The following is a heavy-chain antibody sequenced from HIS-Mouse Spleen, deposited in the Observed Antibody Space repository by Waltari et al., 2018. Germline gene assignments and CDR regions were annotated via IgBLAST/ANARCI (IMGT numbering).Heavy chain of an antibody. J-gene: IGHJ2*01. CDR2: IYYSGST. Sequence: QLQLQESDPGLVKPSETLSLTCTVSGCSISSSGYYRGWIRQPPGKGLEWLGSIYYSGSTYYNPSLKSRVTISVDTSKNQFSLKLSSVTAADTAVYYCAREIPYSSSWYDWYFDLWGRGTLVTVSS. CDR1: GCSISSSGYY. D-gene: IGHD6-13*01. CDR3: AREIPYSSSWYDWYFDL. V-gene: IGHV4-39*07.